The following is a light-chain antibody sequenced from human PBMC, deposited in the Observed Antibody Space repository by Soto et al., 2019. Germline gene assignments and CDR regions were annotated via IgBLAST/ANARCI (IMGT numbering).Light chain of an antibody. CDR2: DVS. CDR3: SSYTNINPPHVV. V-gene: IGLV2-14*03. Sequence: QSALTQPASVSGSPGQSITISCTGTNSDVGGYNYVSWYQQHPGKAPKLMIYDVSNRPSGVSNRFSGSKSGNTASLTISGLQAEDEADYYCSSYTNINPPHVVLGGGTKLTVL. J-gene: IGLJ2*01. CDR1: NSDVGGYNY.